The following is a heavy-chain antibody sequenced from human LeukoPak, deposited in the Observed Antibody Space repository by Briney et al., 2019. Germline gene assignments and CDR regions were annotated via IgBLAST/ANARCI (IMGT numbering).Heavy chain of an antibody. CDR3: VKDKYYDNSAYRSGAFDI. Sequence: GGSLRLSCSASGFTFRTYAMHWVRQAPGKGLECVSPISSNGGRTYYADSVKGRYTISRDNSKNTLYLQMSSLRADDTSVYYCVKDKYYDNSAYRSGAFDIWGQGTMVTVSS. V-gene: IGHV3-64D*09. J-gene: IGHJ3*02. D-gene: IGHD3-22*01. CDR2: ISSNGGRT. CDR1: GFTFRTYA.